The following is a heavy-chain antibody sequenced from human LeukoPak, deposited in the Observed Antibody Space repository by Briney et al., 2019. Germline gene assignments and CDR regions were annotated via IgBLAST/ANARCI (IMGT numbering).Heavy chain of an antibody. D-gene: IGHD6-6*01. V-gene: IGHV4-34*01. CDR1: GGSFSGYY. J-gene: IGHJ4*02. CDR2: INHSGST. CDR3: ARVPKPYSSSSGAFDY. Sequence: SETLSLTCAVYGGSFSGYYWSWIRQPPGKRLEWIGEINHSGSTNYNPSLKSRVTISVDTSKNQFSLKLSSVTAADTAVYYCARVPKPYSSSSGAFDYWGQGTLVTVSS.